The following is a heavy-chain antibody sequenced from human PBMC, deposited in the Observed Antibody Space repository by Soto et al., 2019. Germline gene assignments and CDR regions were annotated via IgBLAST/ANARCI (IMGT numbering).Heavy chain of an antibody. Sequence: EVQLVESGGGLIQPGGSLRLSCAASGFTVSSHYMSWVRQTPGKGLEWVSIIYSGGSSYYAHSVKGRFTISRDNSKNTLYLQMNSLRAEDTAVYYCASCSMITFGGVIVDDAFDMWGQGTMVSVSS. CDR3: ASCSMITFGGVIVDDAFDM. J-gene: IGHJ3*02. V-gene: IGHV3-53*01. CDR1: GFTVSSHY. CDR2: IYSGGSS. D-gene: IGHD3-16*02.